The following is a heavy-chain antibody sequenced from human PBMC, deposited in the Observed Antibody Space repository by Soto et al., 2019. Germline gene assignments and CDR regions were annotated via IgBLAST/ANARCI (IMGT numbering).Heavy chain of an antibody. CDR3: ARGRHFYGIDY. J-gene: IGHJ4*02. Sequence: SETLSLTCAVLGGSFSGHFWSWVRQPPGRGLDWIGEIGHSGSTNYNPSLKSRVTISIDTSKNQFSLKLSSVTAADTAVYYCARGRHFYGIDYWGQGAL. V-gene: IGHV4-34*01. D-gene: IGHD3-10*01. CDR1: GGSFSGHF. CDR2: IGHSGST.